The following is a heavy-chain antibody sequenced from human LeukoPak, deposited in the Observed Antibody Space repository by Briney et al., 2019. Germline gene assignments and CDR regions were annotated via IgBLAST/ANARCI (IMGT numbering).Heavy chain of an antibody. J-gene: IGHJ3*02. CDR1: GYSFTSYW. CDR3: ARPFMGYYDSSGYSHAFDI. Sequence: GESLKISCKGSGYSFTSYWIGWVRQMPGKGLEWMGIIYPGDSDTRYSPSFQGQVTISADKSISTAYLQWSSLKASDTAMYYCARPFMGYYDSSGYSHAFDIWGQGTMVTVSS. V-gene: IGHV5-51*01. CDR2: IYPGDSDT. D-gene: IGHD3-22*01.